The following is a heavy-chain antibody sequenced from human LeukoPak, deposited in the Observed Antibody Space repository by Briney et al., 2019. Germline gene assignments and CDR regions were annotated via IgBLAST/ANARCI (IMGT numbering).Heavy chain of an antibody. CDR2: ISHSGESP. D-gene: IGHD2-2*02. CDR3: AKSDCDSASCYTIDY. CDR1: GFIFSDYA. Sequence: GGSLRLSCAASGFIFSDYAMSWVRQAPGKGLEWLSLISHSGESPSDADSGKGRFTISRDNSKSAVFLQMNSLRTEDTAIYYCAKSDCDSASCYTIDYWGQGILVTVSS. V-gene: IGHV3-23*01. J-gene: IGHJ4*02.